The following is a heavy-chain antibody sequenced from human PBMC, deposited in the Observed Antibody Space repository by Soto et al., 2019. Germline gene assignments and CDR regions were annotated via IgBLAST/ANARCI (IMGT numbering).Heavy chain of an antibody. CDR1: GYTFTSYD. V-gene: IGHV1-8*01. CDR2: MNPNSGNT. J-gene: IGHJ6*02. D-gene: IGHD1-7*01. Sequence: QVQLVQSGAEVKKPGASVKVSCKASGYTFTSYDINWVRQATGQGLEWMGWMNPNSGNTGYAQKFQGRVTMTRYTTISTAYMDLSSLRSEDPAVYYCARGVTGRYNWNYGCSAWYYYGMDVWGQGTTVTVSS. CDR3: ARGVTGRYNWNYGCSAWYYYGMDV.